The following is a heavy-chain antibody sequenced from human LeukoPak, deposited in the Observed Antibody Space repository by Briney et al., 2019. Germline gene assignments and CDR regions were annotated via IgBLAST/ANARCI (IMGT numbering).Heavy chain of an antibody. CDR2: IWNDGNNK. CDR1: GFTFSNYG. D-gene: IGHD2-2*01. Sequence: GRSLRLSCAVSGFTFSNYGMEWVRQAPGKGLEWVALIWNDGNNKHYADSVKGRFSISRDNSKNTLYLQMNSLRAEDTAVYYCARHIWKGSCRSTSCSSLDYWGQGTLVTVSS. CDR3: ARHIWKGSCRSTSCSSLDY. V-gene: IGHV3-33*01. J-gene: IGHJ4*02.